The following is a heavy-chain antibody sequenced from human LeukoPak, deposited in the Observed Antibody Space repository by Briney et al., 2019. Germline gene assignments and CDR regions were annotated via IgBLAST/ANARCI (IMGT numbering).Heavy chain of an antibody. Sequence: PGGSLRLSCAASGFTVGSNYMTWIRQAPGKGRQWVSVIRGDGESTYYADSVRGRFTISRDNSKNTMYLQMNNLRAEDTAIYYCAKDRDCSSTGCYVFANWGQGTLVTDSS. CDR3: AKDRDCSSTGCYVFAN. CDR2: IRGDGEST. J-gene: IGHJ4*02. CDR1: GFTVGSNY. D-gene: IGHD2-2*01. V-gene: IGHV3-23*01.